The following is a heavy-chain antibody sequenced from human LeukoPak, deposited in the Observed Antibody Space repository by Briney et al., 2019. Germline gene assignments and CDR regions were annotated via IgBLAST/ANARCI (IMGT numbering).Heavy chain of an antibody. CDR2: IYYSGRT. D-gene: IGHD2-8*02. J-gene: IGHJ4*02. V-gene: IGHV4-59*01. CDR3: ARGIMFNSWWFEYGDYFDS. CDR1: GGSISNYY. Sequence: PSETLSLTCTVSGGSISNYYWSWIRQPPGKGLEWIGYIYYSGRTTYNPSLKSRVTISVDTSKNRVSLKLSSVTAADTAMYYCARGIMFNSWWFEYGDYFDSWGQGTLVTVSS.